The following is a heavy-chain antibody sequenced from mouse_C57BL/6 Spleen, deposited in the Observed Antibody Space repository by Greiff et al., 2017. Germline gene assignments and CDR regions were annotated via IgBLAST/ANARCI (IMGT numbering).Heavy chain of an antibody. D-gene: IGHD1-1*01. Sequence: QVQLQQSGAELVRPGASVTLSCKASGYTFTDYEMHWVKQTPVHGLEWIGAIDPETGGTAYNQKFKGKAILTADKSSSTAYMELRSLTSEDSAVYYCTRRIYYYGSSYRGFDYWGQGTTLTVSS. CDR3: TRRIYYYGSSYRGFDY. J-gene: IGHJ2*01. CDR2: IDPETGGT. CDR1: GYTFTDYE. V-gene: IGHV1-15*01.